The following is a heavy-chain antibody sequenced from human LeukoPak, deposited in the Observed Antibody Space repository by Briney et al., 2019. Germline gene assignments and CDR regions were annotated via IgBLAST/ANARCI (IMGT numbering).Heavy chain of an antibody. V-gene: IGHV3-23*01. CDR3: AKSSGWYIAGRYMAV. CDR2: ISRSGVAT. J-gene: IGHJ6*03. CDR1: GFTFTSFA. Sequence: GGTLRLSCAASGFTFTSFAMSWVRQAPGKGLEWVSTISRSGVATYYANSVKGRFTISRDNSKNTLYLQMNSLRAEDTAVYYCAKSSGWYIAGRYMAVWGKGTTVTVSS. D-gene: IGHD6-19*01.